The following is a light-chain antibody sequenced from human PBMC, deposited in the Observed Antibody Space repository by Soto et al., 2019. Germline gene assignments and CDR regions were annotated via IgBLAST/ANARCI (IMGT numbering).Light chain of an antibody. CDR1: SSDVGAYNY. CDR2: DVR. V-gene: IGLV2-14*01. J-gene: IGLJ1*01. Sequence: QSALAQPASVSGSPGQSITISCTGTSSDVGAYNYASWYQQNPGKAPKLLIYDVRYRPSGVSNRFSCSKSGNTAYLIISGLQAEDEADYYCSSFTSRHTYVFGSGTKVTVL. CDR3: SSFTSRHTYV.